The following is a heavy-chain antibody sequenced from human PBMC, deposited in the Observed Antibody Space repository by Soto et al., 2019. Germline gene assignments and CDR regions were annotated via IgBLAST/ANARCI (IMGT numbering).Heavy chain of an antibody. CDR2: ISYDGSNK. D-gene: IGHD6-13*01. V-gene: IGHV3-30-3*01. Sequence: QVQLVESGGGVVQPGRSLRLSCAASGFTFSSYAMHWVRQAPGKGLEWVAVISYDGSNKYYADSVKGRFTISRDNSKNTLDLQMNSLRAEDTAVYYCARERFASSWSYFDYWGQGTLVTVSS. J-gene: IGHJ4*02. CDR1: GFTFSSYA. CDR3: ARERFASSWSYFDY.